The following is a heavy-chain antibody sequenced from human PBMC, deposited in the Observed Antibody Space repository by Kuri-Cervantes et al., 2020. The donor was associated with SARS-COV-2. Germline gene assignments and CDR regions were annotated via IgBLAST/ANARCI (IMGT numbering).Heavy chain of an antibody. CDR1: GGSISSYY. Sequence: GSLRLSCTVSGGSISSYYWSWIRQPPGKGLEWIGEINRSGSTYYNPSLKSRVTISVDTSKNQFSLKLSSVTAADTAVYYFARRDVLMVYAIDSDLWGRGTLVTVSS. D-gene: IGHD2-8*01. J-gene: IGHJ2*01. V-gene: IGHV4-34*01. CDR2: INRSGST. CDR3: ARRDVLMVYAIDSDL.